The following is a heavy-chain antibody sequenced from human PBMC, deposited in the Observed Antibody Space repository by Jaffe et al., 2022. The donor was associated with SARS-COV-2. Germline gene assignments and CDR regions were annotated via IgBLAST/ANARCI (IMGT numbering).Heavy chain of an antibody. D-gene: IGHD1-26*01. Sequence: EVQLVESGGGLIQPGGSLRLSCAASGFTVSSNYMSWVRQAPGKGLEWVSVIYSGGSTYYADSVKGRFTISRDNSKNTLYLQMNSLRAEDTAVYYCATQWELNRDAFDIWGQGTMVTVSS. J-gene: IGHJ3*02. V-gene: IGHV3-53*01. CDR3: ATQWELNRDAFDI. CDR1: GFTVSSNY. CDR2: IYSGGST.